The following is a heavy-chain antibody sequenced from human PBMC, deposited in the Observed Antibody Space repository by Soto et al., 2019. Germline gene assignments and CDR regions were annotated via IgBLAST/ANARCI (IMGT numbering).Heavy chain of an antibody. V-gene: IGHV2-5*02. CDR1: GFSLSSSGVG. J-gene: IGHJ4*02. D-gene: IGHD4-17*01. CDR2: IYWDDDK. CDR3: AHSDYRPALRHGLPFDY. Sequence: QITLKESGPTLVKPTQTLTLTCTFSGFSLSSSGVGVGWIRQPPGKALEWLALIYWDDDKRYSPSLKSRLTITTDTSKNQVVLTMTNMDPVDTATYYCAHSDYRPALRHGLPFDYWGQGTLVTVSS.